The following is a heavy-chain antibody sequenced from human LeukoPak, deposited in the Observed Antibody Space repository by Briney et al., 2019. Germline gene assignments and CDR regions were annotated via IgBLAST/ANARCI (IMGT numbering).Heavy chain of an antibody. D-gene: IGHD6-13*01. CDR1: GFTFSSYW. CDR3: ARDQAAAADIFDY. Sequence: GGSLRLSCAASGFTFSSYWMSWARQAPGKGREGLANIKQDGSEKYYVDSVKGRFTISRDNAKNSLYLQMNSLRAEDTAVYYCARDQAAAADIFDYWGQGTLVTVSS. J-gene: IGHJ4*02. CDR2: IKQDGSEK. V-gene: IGHV3-7*01.